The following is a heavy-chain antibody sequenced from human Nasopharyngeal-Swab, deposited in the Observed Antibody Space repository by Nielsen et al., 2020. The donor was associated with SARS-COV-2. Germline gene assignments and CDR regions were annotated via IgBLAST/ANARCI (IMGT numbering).Heavy chain of an antibody. J-gene: IGHJ4*02. CDR1: GLTFSSYA. V-gene: IGHV3-23*01. CDR2: ILGSGRNT. Sequence: GESLKISCAVSGLTFSSYAMSWVSQTPGTGLEWVSGILGSGRNTYYADSVKGRFTISRDNSKNTLSLQMNSLRAEDTAVYYCAKDLRGPYFFWGQGTLVTVSS. D-gene: IGHD2/OR15-2a*01. CDR3: AKDLRGPYFF.